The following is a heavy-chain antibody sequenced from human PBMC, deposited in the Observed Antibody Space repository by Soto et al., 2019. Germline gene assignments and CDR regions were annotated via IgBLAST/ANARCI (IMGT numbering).Heavy chain of an antibody. Sequence: SETLSLTCTVSGGSISSGGYYWSWIRQHPGKGLEWIGYIYYSGSTYYNPSLKSRVTISVDTSKNQFSLKLSSVTAADTAVYYCASGPYYYDSSGYLSYWGQGTLVTVSS. CDR3: ASGPYYYDSSGYLSY. V-gene: IGHV4-31*03. CDR2: IYYSGST. D-gene: IGHD3-22*01. CDR1: GGSISSGGYY. J-gene: IGHJ4*02.